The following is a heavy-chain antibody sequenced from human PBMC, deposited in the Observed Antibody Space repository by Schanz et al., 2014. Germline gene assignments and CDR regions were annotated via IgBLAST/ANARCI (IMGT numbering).Heavy chain of an antibody. CDR2: IWYDGSNK. CDR1: GFTFSSYA. CDR3: AKGLGTRSNNFDY. V-gene: IGHV3-33*03. J-gene: IGHJ4*02. Sequence: QVHLVESGGGVVQPGGSLRLSCAGSGFTFSSYAMNWVRQAPGKGLEWVAVIWYDGSNKDYADSVKGRFTISRDNSKNTLYLQINSLRTEDTAVFYCAKGLGTRSNNFDYWGQGTLVTVSS. D-gene: IGHD6-13*01.